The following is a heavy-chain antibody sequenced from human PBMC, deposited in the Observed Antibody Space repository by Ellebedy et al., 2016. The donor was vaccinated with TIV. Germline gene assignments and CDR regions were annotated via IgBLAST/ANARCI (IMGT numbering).Heavy chain of an antibody. CDR1: GGSISSSSSY. Sequence: MPSETLSLTCTVSGGSISSSSSYWGWTRPPPGQGLAWIGSTYYSGSTYYHPSLKSRVTISVDTSKNQFSLKLYSVTAADTAVYYCAASGTAEVGGADYWGQGTLVSVSS. CDR3: AASGTAEVGGADY. CDR2: TYYSGST. D-gene: IGHD6-13*01. J-gene: IGHJ4*02. V-gene: IGHV4-39*01.